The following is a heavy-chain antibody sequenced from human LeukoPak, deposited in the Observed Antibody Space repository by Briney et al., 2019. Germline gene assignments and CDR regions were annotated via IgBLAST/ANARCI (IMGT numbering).Heavy chain of an antibody. CDR1: GFTFSSYG. D-gene: IGHD6-19*01. CDR2: IWYDGSNK. Sequence: PGGSLRLSCAASGFTFSSYGMHWVRQAPGKGLEWVAVIWYDGSNKYYEDSVKGRFTISRDNSKNTLYLQMNSLRAEDTAVYYCARDGQQWLVGEYFQHWGQGTLVTVSS. J-gene: IGHJ1*01. CDR3: ARDGQQWLVGEYFQH. V-gene: IGHV3-33*01.